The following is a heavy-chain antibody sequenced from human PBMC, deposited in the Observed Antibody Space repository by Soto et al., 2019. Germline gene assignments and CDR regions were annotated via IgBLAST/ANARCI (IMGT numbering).Heavy chain of an antibody. Sequence: ASVKVSCKASGYTFTSYGISWVRQAPGQGLEWMGWISAYNGNTNYAQKLQGRVTMTTDTSTSTAYMELRSLRSDDTAVYYCARVFGDIVVVPAAQNWFDPWGQGTLVTVSS. V-gene: IGHV1-18*01. D-gene: IGHD2-2*01. CDR2: ISAYNGNT. J-gene: IGHJ5*02. CDR3: ARVFGDIVVVPAAQNWFDP. CDR1: GYTFTSYG.